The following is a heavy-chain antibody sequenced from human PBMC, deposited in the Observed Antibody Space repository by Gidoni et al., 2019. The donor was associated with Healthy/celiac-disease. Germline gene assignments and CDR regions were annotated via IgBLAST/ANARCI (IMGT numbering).Heavy chain of an antibody. D-gene: IGHD1-26*01. CDR1: GFTFSSYA. CDR2: ISGSGGST. J-gene: IGHJ4*02. Sequence: EVQLLESGGGLVQPGGYLRLSCAASGFTFSSYAMSWVRQAQEKGLGWVSAISGSGGSTYYADSVKGRFTISRDNSKNTLYLQMNSLRAEDTAVYYCAKGGGATSFDYWGQGTLVTVSS. CDR3: AKGGGATSFDY. V-gene: IGHV3-23*01.